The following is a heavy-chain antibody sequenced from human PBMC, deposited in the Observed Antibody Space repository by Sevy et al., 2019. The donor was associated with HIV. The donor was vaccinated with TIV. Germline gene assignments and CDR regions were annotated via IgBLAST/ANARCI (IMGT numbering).Heavy chain of an antibody. V-gene: IGHV3-30*18. CDR1: GFTFSSYG. D-gene: IGHD3-10*01. CDR2: ISYDGSNK. CDR3: AKDQEVRGVIILDY. Sequence: GGSLRLSCAASGFTFSSYGMHWVRQAPGKGLEWVAVISYDGSNKYYADSVKGRFTISRDNSKNTLYLQMNSLRADDTAVYYCAKDQEVRGVIILDYWGQGTLVTVSS. J-gene: IGHJ4*02.